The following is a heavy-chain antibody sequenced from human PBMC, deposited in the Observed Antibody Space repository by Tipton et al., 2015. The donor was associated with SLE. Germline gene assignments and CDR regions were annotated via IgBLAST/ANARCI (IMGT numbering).Heavy chain of an antibody. V-gene: IGHV1-18*01. D-gene: IGHD3-10*01. CDR3: AIERWCGEPNWFDP. J-gene: IGHJ5*02. CDR1: GYTFTNYG. CDR2: FSGYNGKT. Sequence: QLVQSGAEVKKPGASVKVSCKASGYTFTNYGISWFRKDPGQGLEWMGWFSGYNGKTNYAQRVQGRVTMTTDTSTTTAYMELRSLRSDDAAVFYCAIERWCGEPNWFDPWRQGTLVTVSS.